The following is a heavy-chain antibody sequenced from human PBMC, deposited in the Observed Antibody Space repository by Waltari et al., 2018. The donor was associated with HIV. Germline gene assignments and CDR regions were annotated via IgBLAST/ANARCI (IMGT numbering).Heavy chain of an antibody. D-gene: IGHD1-26*01. CDR1: GCSNSRLSYY. V-gene: IGHV4-39*01. CDR3: ARPPTN. J-gene: IGHJ4*02. CDR2: IYYSGST. Sequence: HLQLQESGPGLVKPSATLSLTRTVSGCSNSRLSYYCGWIRQPPGKGLEWRGSIYYSGSTYYNPSLKSRVTISVDTSKNQFSLKLSSVTAADTAVYYCARPPTNWGQGTLVTVSS.